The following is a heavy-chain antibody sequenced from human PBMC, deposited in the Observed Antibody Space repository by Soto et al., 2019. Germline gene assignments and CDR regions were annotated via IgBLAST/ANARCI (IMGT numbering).Heavy chain of an antibody. V-gene: IGHV1-3*01. CDR1: GYTFTSYA. J-gene: IGHJ3*02. Sequence: ASVKVSCKASGYTFTSYAMHWVRQAPGQRLEWMGWINAGNGNTKYSQKFQGRVTITRDTSASTAYMELSSLRSEDTAVYYCASSPTYYYGSGSYDAAFDIWGQATMVNGSS. D-gene: IGHD3-10*01. CDR2: INAGNGNT. CDR3: ASSPTYYYGSGSYDAAFDI.